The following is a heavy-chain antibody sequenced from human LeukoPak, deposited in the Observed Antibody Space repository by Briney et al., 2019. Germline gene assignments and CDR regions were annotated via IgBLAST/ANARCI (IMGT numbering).Heavy chain of an antibody. CDR2: IKQDGSGK. J-gene: IGHJ6*02. D-gene: IGHD1-1*01. Sequence: PGGSLRLSCAASGFTFSSYWMNWVRQAPGKGLEWVANIKQDGSGKYYVDSVKGRFTISRDNAKNTLYLQMNSLRAEDTAVYYCARESLTSGTTRGNYYYYGMDVWGQGTTVTVSS. CDR1: GFTFSSYW. V-gene: IGHV3-7*01. CDR3: ARESLTSGTTRGNYYYYGMDV.